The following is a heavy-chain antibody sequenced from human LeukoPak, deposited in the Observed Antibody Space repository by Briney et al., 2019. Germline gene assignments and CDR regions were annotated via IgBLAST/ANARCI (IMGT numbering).Heavy chain of an antibody. J-gene: IGHJ4*02. D-gene: IGHD5-18*01. CDR1: GGSFSGYY. CDR3: ARGPGAAMVDY. V-gene: IGHV4-34*01. Sequence: SETLSLTCAVYGGSFSGYYWSWIRQPPGKGLEWIGEINHSGSTNYNPSLKSRVTIPVDTSKNQFSLKLSSVTAADTAVYYWARGPGAAMVDYWGQGTLVTVSS. CDR2: INHSGST.